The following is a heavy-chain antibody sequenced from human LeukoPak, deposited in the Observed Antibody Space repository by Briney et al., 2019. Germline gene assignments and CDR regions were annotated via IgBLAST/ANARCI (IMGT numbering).Heavy chain of an antibody. CDR1: GGSISSYY. V-gene: IGHV4-59*01. Sequence: SETLSLTCTVSGGSISSYYWSWIRQPPGKGLEWIGYIHYSGSTSYNPSLKSRVTISADTSKNQFSLKLSSVTAADTAVYYCARGRPHFDYWGQGTLVTVSS. CDR2: IHYSGST. CDR3: ARGRPHFDY. J-gene: IGHJ4*02.